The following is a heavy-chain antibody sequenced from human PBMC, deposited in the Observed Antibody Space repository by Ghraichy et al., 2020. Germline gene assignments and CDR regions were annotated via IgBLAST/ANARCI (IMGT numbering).Heavy chain of an antibody. D-gene: IGHD3-9*01. J-gene: IGHJ5*02. CDR3: ARGGSDILSHPPYNWFDP. Sequence: SETLSLTCAVYGGSFSGYYWSWLRQPPGKGLEWIGEINHSGSTNYNPSLQSRVTISVDTSKNQFSLKLSSVTAADTAVSYCARGGSDILSHPPYNWFDPWGQGTLVTVSS. CDR2: INHSGST. CDR1: GGSFSGYY. V-gene: IGHV4-34*01.